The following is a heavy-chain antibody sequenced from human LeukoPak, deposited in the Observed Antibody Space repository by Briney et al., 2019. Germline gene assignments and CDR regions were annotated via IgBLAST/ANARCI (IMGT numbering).Heavy chain of an antibody. J-gene: IGHJ3*02. Sequence: GGSLGLSCAASGFTFSSYSMHWVRQAPGKGLVWVSRIDSYGSSTSFADSVKGRFTISRDNAKNTLYLQMNSLRAEDTAVYYCASSTYSGSHWDAFDIWGQGTMVTVSS. V-gene: IGHV3-74*01. D-gene: IGHD1-26*01. CDR1: GFTFSSYS. CDR2: IDSYGSST. CDR3: ASSTYSGSHWDAFDI.